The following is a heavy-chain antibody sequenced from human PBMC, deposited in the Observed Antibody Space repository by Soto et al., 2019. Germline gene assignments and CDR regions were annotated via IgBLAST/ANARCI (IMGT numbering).Heavy chain of an antibody. V-gene: IGHV1-18*01. CDR2: ISAYNGNT. Sequence: ASVKVSCKASGYTFTSYGISWVRQAPGQGLEWMGWISAYNGNTNYAQKLQGRVTMTTDTTTSKAYMEQRSLRSDDKAENKRAGPAPGGWLDPWGQGTLVTVS. J-gene: IGHJ5*02. D-gene: IGHD3-10*01. CDR1: GYTFTSYG. CDR3: AGPAPGGWLDP.